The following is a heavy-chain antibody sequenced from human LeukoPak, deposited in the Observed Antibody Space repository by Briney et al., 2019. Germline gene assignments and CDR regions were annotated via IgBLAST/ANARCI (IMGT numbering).Heavy chain of an antibody. D-gene: IGHD6-6*01. V-gene: IGHV3-9*01. J-gene: IGHJ4*02. CDR1: GFTFDDYA. Sequence: GGSLRLSCAASGFTFDDYAMHWVRQAPGKGLEWVSGISWNSGSIGYADSVKGRFTISRDNSKNTLYLQMNSLRAEDTAVYYCAKDHDSTSSGVHYWGQGTLVTVSS. CDR2: ISWNSGSI. CDR3: AKDHDSTSSGVHY.